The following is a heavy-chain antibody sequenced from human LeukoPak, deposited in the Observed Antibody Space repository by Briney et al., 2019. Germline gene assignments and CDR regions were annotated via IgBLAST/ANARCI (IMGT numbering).Heavy chain of an antibody. CDR3: ARRAAAVGTYYMDV. CDR2: IYYSGGT. Sequence: SETLSLTCTVSGGSISDYYWTWIRQPPGKGLEWIGYIYYSGGTNYNPSVKSRVTISVDTSKNQFPLKLSSVTAADTAVYYCARRAAAVGTYYMDVWGKGTTVTASS. V-gene: IGHV4-59*01. D-gene: IGHD6-13*01. CDR1: GGSISDYY. J-gene: IGHJ6*03.